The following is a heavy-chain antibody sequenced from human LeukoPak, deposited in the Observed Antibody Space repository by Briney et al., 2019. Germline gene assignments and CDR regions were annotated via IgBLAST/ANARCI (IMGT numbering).Heavy chain of an antibody. CDR2: IYYSGST. J-gene: IGHJ4*02. CDR3: ARGTWIQLWFIDY. Sequence: PSETLSLTCTVSGGSISSSSYYWGWIRQPPGKGLEWIASIYYSGSTYYNPSLKSRVTISVDTSKNQFSLKLSSVTAADTAVYYCARGTWIQLWFIDYWGQGTLVTVSS. D-gene: IGHD5-18*01. CDR1: GGSISSSSYY. V-gene: IGHV4-39*01.